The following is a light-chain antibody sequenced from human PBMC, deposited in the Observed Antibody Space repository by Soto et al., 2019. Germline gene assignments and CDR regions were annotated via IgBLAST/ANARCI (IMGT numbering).Light chain of an antibody. CDR1: SSDVGSYNL. CDR3: CSYAGSSTFRHVV. J-gene: IGLJ2*01. CDR2: EVS. Sequence: QSALTQPASVSGSPGQSITISCTGTSSDVGSYNLVSWYQQHPGKAPKLMIYEVSKRPSGVSNRFSGSKSGNTASLTISGLQAEDEPDYYCCSYAGSSTFRHVVFGGGTKLTVL. V-gene: IGLV2-23*02.